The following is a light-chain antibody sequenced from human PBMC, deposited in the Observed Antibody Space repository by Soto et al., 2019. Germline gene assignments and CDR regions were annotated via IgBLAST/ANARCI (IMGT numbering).Light chain of an antibody. J-gene: IGLJ1*01. CDR2: DVT. V-gene: IGLV2-18*02. Sequence: QSVLTQPPSVSGSPGQSVAISCSGSSSDVGSNNRVSWYQQSPGTAPKLMIYDVTNRPSGVPDRFSGSKSGNTASLTISGLQAEDEADYYCSSFTTSSTYVFGTETKVTFL. CDR3: SSFTTSSTYV. CDR1: SSDVGSNNR.